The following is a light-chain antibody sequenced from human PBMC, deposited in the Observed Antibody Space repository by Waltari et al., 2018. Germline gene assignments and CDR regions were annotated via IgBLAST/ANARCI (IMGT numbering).Light chain of an antibody. V-gene: IGKV4-1*01. Sequence: DIVMTQSPDSLAVSLGERASINCKSSQSVFSSSTNKNHLAWYQQKPGQPPKVLIYWGTTRASGVPDRFSGGGSGTDFTLTVSSLQAEDVGVYFCQQYYPNSRTFGQGTRLQI. J-gene: IGKJ5*01. CDR2: WGT. CDR1: QSVFSSSTNKNH. CDR3: QQYYPNSRT.